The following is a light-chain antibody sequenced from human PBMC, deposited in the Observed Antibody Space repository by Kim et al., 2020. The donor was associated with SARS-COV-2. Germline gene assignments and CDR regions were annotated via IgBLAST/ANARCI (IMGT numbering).Light chain of an antibody. J-gene: IGKJ3*01. Sequence: DIQMTQSPSSLSASVGDRVTITCQASQDISNYLKWYQQKPGKAPKLLIYDASNLETGVPSRFCGSGSGTDFTFTISSLQPEDIATYFCQQYDNLPRTFGRGTKVDI. CDR1: QDISNY. CDR2: DAS. V-gene: IGKV1-33*01. CDR3: QQYDNLPRT.